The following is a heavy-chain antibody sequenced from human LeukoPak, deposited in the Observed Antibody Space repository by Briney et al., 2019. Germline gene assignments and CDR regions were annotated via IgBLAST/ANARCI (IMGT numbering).Heavy chain of an antibody. CDR2: MNPNSGNT. Sequence: ASVKVSCKASGYTFTSYDINWVRQATGQGLEWMGWMNPNSGNTGYAQKFQGRVTMTRNTSISTAYMELSSLRSEDTAVYYCAREYCSGGSCYPSYYYYGMDVWGQGTTVTVSS. CDR1: GYTFTSYD. D-gene: IGHD2-15*01. CDR3: AREYCSGGSCYPSYYYYGMDV. V-gene: IGHV1-8*01. J-gene: IGHJ6*02.